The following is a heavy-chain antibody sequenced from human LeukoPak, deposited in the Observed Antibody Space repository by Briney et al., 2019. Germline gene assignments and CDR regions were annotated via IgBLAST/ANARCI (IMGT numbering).Heavy chain of an antibody. CDR3: AGFFYDNSGDAFDI. Sequence: SVKVSCKASGGSFTFTSHAISWVRQAPGQGLEWMGGPIPIYGSANYAQKFQGRVTITSDESTRTVFMELSSLRPEDSAVYYCAGFFYDNSGDAFDIWGQGTMVTVSS. V-gene: IGHV1-69*01. J-gene: IGHJ3*02. D-gene: IGHD3-22*01. CDR2: PIPIYGSA. CDR1: GGSFTFTSHA.